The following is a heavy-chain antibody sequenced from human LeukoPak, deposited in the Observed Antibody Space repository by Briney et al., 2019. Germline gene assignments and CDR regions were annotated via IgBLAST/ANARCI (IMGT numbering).Heavy chain of an antibody. CDR2: INTDGSST. CDR3: AREGDSSGWHGAFDI. D-gene: IGHD6-19*01. Sequence: GGSLRLSCAASGFTFSSYWMHWVRQAPGKGLVWVTRINTDGSSTSYADSVKGRFTISRDNAKNTLYLQMNSLRAEDTAVYYCAREGDSSGWHGAFDIWGQGTMVTVSS. V-gene: IGHV3-74*01. J-gene: IGHJ3*02. CDR1: GFTFSSYW.